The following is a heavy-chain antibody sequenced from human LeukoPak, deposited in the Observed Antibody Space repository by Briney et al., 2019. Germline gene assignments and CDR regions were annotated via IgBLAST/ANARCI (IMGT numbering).Heavy chain of an antibody. Sequence: PSETLSLTCTVSAGSISGYYWSWIRQPPRERLEWIGFIYYSGSTSYNPSLKSRVTLSVDTSKNQFSLNLSPVTAADTAVYYCARHRIIAAIGAFDPWGQGALVTVSS. D-gene: IGHD6-6*01. V-gene: IGHV4-59*08. CDR2: IYYSGST. CDR1: AGSISGYY. J-gene: IGHJ5*02. CDR3: ARHRIIAAIGAFDP.